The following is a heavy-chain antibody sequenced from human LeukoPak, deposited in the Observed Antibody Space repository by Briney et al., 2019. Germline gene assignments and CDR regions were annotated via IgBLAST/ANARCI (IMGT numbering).Heavy chain of an antibody. D-gene: IGHD1-1*01. CDR1: GYTFTGYY. CDR2: INPNSGGT. CDR3: ARDAAYWNPAYYFDY. Sequence: ASVKVSCKASGYTFTGYYMHWVRQAPGQGLEWMGWINPNSGGTNYAQKFQGRVTMTRDTSISTAYMELSRLRSDDTAVYYCARDAAYWNPAYYFDYWGQGTLVTVSS. J-gene: IGHJ4*02. V-gene: IGHV1-2*02.